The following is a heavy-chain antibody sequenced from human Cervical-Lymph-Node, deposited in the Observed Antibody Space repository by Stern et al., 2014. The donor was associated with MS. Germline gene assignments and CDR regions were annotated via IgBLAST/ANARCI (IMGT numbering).Heavy chain of an antibody. CDR3: ATPSTVTVGGMDV. V-gene: IGHV1-69*01. CDR1: GGTFSRQA. Sequence: VQLVESGAEVKKPGSSVKVSCKASGGTFSRQAINWVRQAPGQGLEWVGGIIPIFGTPNYAQKVQDRVTITADESTSTAYMDLSSLRSEDTAVYYCATPSTVTVGGMDVWGQGTTVTVSS. CDR2: IIPIFGTP. J-gene: IGHJ6*02. D-gene: IGHD4-17*01.